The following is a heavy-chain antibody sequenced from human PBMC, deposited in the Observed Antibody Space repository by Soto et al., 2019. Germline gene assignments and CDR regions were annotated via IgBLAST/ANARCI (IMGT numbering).Heavy chain of an antibody. J-gene: IGHJ4*02. CDR3: ARDNVVAAHYFDY. CDR1: GGSISSGGYS. D-gene: IGHD2-15*01. V-gene: IGHV4-30-2*01. CDR2: IYHSGST. Sequence: PSETLSLTCAVSGGSISSGGYSWSWIRQPPGKGLEWIGYIYHSGSTYYNPSLKSRVTISVDRSKNQFSLKLSSVTAADTAVYYCARDNVVAAHYFDYWGQGTLVTVSS.